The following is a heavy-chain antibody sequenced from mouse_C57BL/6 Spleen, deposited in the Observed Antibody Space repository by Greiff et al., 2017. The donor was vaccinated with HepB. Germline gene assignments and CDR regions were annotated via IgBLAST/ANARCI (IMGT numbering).Heavy chain of an antibody. CDR1: GFNIKDYY. CDR2: IDPEDGET. J-gene: IGHJ1*03. CDR3: ARLTGTRNYWYFDV. V-gene: IGHV14-2*01. Sequence: EVQLKESGAELVKPGASVKLSCTASGFNIKDYYMHWVKQRTEQGLEWIGRIDPEDGETKYAPKFQGKATITADTSSNTAYLQLSILTSEDTAVYYCARLTGTRNYWYFDVWGTGTTVTVSS. D-gene: IGHD4-1*01.